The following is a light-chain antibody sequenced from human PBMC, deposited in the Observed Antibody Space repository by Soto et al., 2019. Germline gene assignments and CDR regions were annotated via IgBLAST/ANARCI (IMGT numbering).Light chain of an antibody. CDR2: QGS. J-gene: IGLJ2*01. Sequence: QSALPQPASVSGSPGQSITISCTGTSSDVGSYNLVSWYQQQPGKAPKLMIYQGSKRPSGVSNRFSGSKSGNTASLTISGLQAEDEADYYCCSYAGSSTSVVFGGGTKLTVL. CDR1: SSDVGSYNL. CDR3: CSYAGSSTSVV. V-gene: IGLV2-23*01.